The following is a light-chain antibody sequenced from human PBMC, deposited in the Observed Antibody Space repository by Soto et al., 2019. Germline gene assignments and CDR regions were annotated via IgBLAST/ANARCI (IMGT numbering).Light chain of an antibody. J-gene: IGLJ1*01. CDR3: SSYKSSSLYV. CDR1: SSDVGGYNY. V-gene: IGLV2-14*01. CDR2: EVS. Sequence: QSALTQPASVSGSPGQSITISCTGTSSDVGGYNYVSWYQQHPGKAPKLMIYEVSNRPSGVSNRFSGSKSGNTASLTISGLQDEEEADYYCSSYKSSSLYVFGTGTKVTV.